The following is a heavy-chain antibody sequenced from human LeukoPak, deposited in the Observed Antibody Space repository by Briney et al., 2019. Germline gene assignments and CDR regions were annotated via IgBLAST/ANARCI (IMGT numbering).Heavy chain of an antibody. J-gene: IGHJ5*02. CDR1: GFTFSSYC. CDR2: IEQHGNEK. Sequence: AGGSQRLSCSTSGFTFSSYCMNWVRQAPGKGLEWVAFIEQHGNEKYYMDSVKGRFTISRDNAKNSLYLEMNSLRADDTAVYYCAGGDFYGSGSARRHWFDPWGQGTLITVSS. CDR3: AGGDFYGSGSARRHWFDP. D-gene: IGHD3-10*01. V-gene: IGHV3-7*04.